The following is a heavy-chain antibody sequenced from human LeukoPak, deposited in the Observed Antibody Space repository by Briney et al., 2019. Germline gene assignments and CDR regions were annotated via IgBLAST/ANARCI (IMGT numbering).Heavy chain of an antibody. V-gene: IGHV4-39*07. CDR1: GGSIKNYY. D-gene: IGHD3-22*01. Sequence: SETLSLTCTVSGGSIKNYYWGWIRQPPGKGLEWLGSIYYSGNTYYNPSLKSRVTISVDTSKNQFSLKLNSVTAADTAVYFCAREGFYYDTSGFYSYFDYWGQGTLVTVSS. J-gene: IGHJ4*02. CDR2: IYYSGNT. CDR3: AREGFYYDTSGFYSYFDY.